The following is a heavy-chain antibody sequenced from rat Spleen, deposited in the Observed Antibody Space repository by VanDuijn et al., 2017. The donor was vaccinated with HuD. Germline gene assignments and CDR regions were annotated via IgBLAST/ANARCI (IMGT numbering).Heavy chain of an antibody. Sequence: EVQLVESGGGLVQPGRSLKLSCVGSGFTFSSYWMYWFRQAPGKGLEWVSSSTPDGGSPYYPDSVKGRFTMSRDNAKNTVHLQMNSLRSEDTATYYCAKGGQPDYWGQGVMVTVSS. V-gene: IGHV5-58*01. CDR1: GFTFSSYW. CDR2: STPDGGSP. D-gene: IGHD3-4*01. CDR3: AKGGQPDY. J-gene: IGHJ2*01.